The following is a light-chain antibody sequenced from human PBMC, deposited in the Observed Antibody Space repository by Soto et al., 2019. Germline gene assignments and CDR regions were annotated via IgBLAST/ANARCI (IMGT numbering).Light chain of an antibody. CDR3: QQYDNYWT. Sequence: GDRVTITCRASQSISSWLAWYQQRPGEAPKLLIYGASNLDSGVPSRFGGSGSGTEFTLTISSLQPDDFATYYCQQYDNYWTFGQGTKVEIK. V-gene: IGKV1-5*01. J-gene: IGKJ1*01. CDR1: QSISSW. CDR2: GAS.